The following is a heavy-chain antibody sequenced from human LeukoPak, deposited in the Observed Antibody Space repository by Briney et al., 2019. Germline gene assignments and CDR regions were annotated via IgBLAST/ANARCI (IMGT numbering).Heavy chain of an antibody. Sequence: GGSLRLSCAASGFTFSTYWMSWVRQAPGKGLEWVANINEDGSEKFHVGSVRGRFTISGDNAKNSLYLQMNSLRAEDTAVYYCAELGITMIGGVWGKGTTVTISS. D-gene: IGHD3-10*02. V-gene: IGHV3-7*01. CDR3: AELGITMIGGV. CDR1: GFTFSTYW. CDR2: INEDGSEK. J-gene: IGHJ6*04.